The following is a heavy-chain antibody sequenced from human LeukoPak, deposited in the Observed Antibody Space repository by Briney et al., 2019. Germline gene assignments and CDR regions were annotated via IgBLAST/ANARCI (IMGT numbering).Heavy chain of an antibody. Sequence: GGSLRLSCAASGFTFSNYAMSWVRQAPGKGLEWASALSASGGMTYSADSVKGRFSISRDNSKNTLYLQMISLRAEDSAVYYCAKGPFSYYDSSGYNYFDSWGQGTLVTVSS. D-gene: IGHD3-22*01. CDR3: AKGPFSYYDSSGYNYFDS. CDR1: GFTFSNYA. V-gene: IGHV3-23*01. CDR2: LSASGGMT. J-gene: IGHJ4*02.